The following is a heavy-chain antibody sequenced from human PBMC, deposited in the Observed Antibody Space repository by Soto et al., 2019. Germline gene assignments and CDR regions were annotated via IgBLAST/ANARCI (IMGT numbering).Heavy chain of an antibody. D-gene: IGHD3-9*01. CDR3: ARDLMATGNYYFYCIDV. Sequence: ASVKVSCKASGYTCTSYGFSWVRQAPGQGLEWMGWISAYNSDTRFAQRFQGRVTMTIDTSTSTAYLELRSLRSDDTAVYYCARDLMATGNYYFYCIDVCGQLPTVTVSS. CDR2: ISAYNSDT. CDR1: GYTCTSYG. J-gene: IGHJ6*02. V-gene: IGHV1-18*01.